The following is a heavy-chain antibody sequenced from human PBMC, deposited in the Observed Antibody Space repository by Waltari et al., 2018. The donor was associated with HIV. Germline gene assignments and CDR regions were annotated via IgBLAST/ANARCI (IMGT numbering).Heavy chain of an antibody. Sequence: QVQLVESGGGVVQPGRSLRLSCAASGFTFSGYAMHWVRQAPGKGLEWVAFISYEGSDKHYADSVKGRFTISRDNSKNTLYLQMNSLRADDTAVYYCAREWDRNSGIVPSMIVVDTDAFDVWGQGTMVTVSS. V-gene: IGHV3-30*01. D-gene: IGHD3-22*01. CDR1: GFTFSGYA. J-gene: IGHJ3*01. CDR2: ISYEGSDK. CDR3: AREWDRNSGIVPSMIVVDTDAFDV.